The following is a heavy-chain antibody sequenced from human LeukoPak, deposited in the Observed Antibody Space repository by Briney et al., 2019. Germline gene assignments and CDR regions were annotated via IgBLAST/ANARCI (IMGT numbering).Heavy chain of an antibody. CDR2: IYYSGST. V-gene: IGHV4-39*07. Sequence: SETLSLTCTVSGGAISSSHYYWGWIRQPPGKGLEWIGGIYYSGSTYYNPSLKSRVTISVDTSKNQFSLKLSPATAADTAVYYCARGRGYYYDSSGYTLGWGQGTLVTVSS. CDR1: GGAISSSHYY. D-gene: IGHD3-22*01. CDR3: ARGRGYYYDSSGYTLG. J-gene: IGHJ4*02.